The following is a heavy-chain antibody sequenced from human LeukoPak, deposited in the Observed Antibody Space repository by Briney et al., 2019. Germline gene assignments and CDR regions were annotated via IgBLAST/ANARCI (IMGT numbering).Heavy chain of an antibody. CDR2: IYYSGST. Sequence: SQTMSLTCTVSGGSISSGDYYWSWIREPPGKGLEWIGYIYYSGSTYYNPSLKSRVTISVDTSKNQFSLKLSSVTAADTAVYYCARVLVVVPAAIDYWGQGTLVTVSS. V-gene: IGHV4-30-4*08. CDR3: ARVLVVVPAAIDY. CDR1: GGSISSGDYY. D-gene: IGHD2-2*01. J-gene: IGHJ4*02.